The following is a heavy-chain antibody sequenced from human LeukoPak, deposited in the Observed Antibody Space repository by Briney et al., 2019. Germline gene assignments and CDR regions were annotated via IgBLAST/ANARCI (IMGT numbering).Heavy chain of an antibody. D-gene: IGHD2-2*01. CDR3: ARGFCTSASCYGSY. J-gene: IGHJ4*02. Sequence: GGSLRLSCAASGFTFRSYTMNWVRQAPGKGLEWVSSISSSSSSIYYADSVKGRFPISRDNAKKSLYLQMNSLRAEDTAMYYCARGFCTSASCYGSYWGQGTLVTVSS. V-gene: IGHV3-21*01. CDR1: GFTFRSYT. CDR2: ISSSSSSI.